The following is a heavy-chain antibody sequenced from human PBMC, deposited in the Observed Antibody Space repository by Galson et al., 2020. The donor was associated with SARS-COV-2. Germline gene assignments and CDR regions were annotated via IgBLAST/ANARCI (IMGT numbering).Heavy chain of an antibody. V-gene: IGHV4-61*02. CDR2: IHSSGST. CDR1: GGSISGISNY. J-gene: IGHJ4*02. CDR3: AAGPVAGTGE. D-gene: IGHD6-19*01. Sequence: SETLSLTCAVSGGSISGISNYWSWIRQPAGKGLEWIGRIHSSGSTNYNPSLKSRVAISVDTSKNQFSLKLTSVTAADTVVFYCAAGPVAGTGEWGQGTLVTVSS.